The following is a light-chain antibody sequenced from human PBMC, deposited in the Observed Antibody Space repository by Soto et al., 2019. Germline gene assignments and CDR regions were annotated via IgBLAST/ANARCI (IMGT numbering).Light chain of an antibody. CDR2: NKS. CDR3: ASWDDTMNGWV. J-gene: IGLJ3*02. CDR1: NSNIGSNN. V-gene: IGLV1-44*01. Sequence: QLVLTQPASASGTPGQRITISCSGSNSNIGSNNVNWYQQLPGTAPKVLIYNKSQRPSGVPDRFSGSKSGTSASLAISGLQAEDEDDYHCASWDDTMNGWVFGGGTKLTVL.